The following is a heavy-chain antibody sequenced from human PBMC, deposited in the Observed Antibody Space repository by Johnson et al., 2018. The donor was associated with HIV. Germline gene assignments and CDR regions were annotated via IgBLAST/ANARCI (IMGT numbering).Heavy chain of an antibody. D-gene: IGHD6-19*01. Sequence: VQLVESGGGVVQPGRSLRLSCAASGFTFSSYAMHWVRQAPGKGLEWEAVISYDGSNKYYADSVKGRFTISRDNSKNTLYLQMNSLRAEDTAVYYCAKEASGWYHAGDAFDIWGQGTMVTVSS. CDR2: ISYDGSNK. J-gene: IGHJ3*02. V-gene: IGHV3-30*04. CDR1: GFTFSSYA. CDR3: AKEASGWYHAGDAFDI.